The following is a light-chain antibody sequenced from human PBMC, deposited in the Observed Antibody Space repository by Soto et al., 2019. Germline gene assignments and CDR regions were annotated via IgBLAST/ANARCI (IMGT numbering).Light chain of an antibody. V-gene: IGLV2-14*01. CDR3: CSYTTSTTLI. J-gene: IGLJ2*01. CDR1: STDIGAYNY. Sequence: QSALTQPASVSASPGQSITISCTGTSTDIGAYNYVSWYQQHPGKAPKLLIYDVSVRPSGVSNRFSGSKSGNTASLTVSGLQADDEADYYCCSYTTSTTLIFGGGTKLTVL. CDR2: DVS.